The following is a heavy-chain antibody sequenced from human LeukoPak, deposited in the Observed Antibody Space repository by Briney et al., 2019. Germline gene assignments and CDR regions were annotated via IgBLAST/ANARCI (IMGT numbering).Heavy chain of an antibody. V-gene: IGHV1-2*02. J-gene: IGHJ4*02. CDR2: INPNSGGT. D-gene: IGHD6-13*01. CDR3: ARVREKYSSSWYHV. Sequence: GASVKVSCKASGYTFTGYYMNWVRQAPGQGLEWMGWINPNSGGTNYAQKFQGRVTMTRDTSISTAYMELSRLRSDDTAVYYCARVREKYSSSWYHVWGQGTLVTVSS. CDR1: GYTFTGYY.